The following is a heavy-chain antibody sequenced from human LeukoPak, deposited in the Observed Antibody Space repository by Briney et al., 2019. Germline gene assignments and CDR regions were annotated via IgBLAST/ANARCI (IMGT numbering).Heavy chain of an antibody. CDR2: ISYDGSNK. V-gene: IGHV3-30-3*01. CDR1: GFTFSSYA. CDR3: ARDPIWTTWSFYYGMDV. D-gene: IGHD2/OR15-2a*01. Sequence: GGSLRLSCAASGFTFSSYAMHWVRQAPGKGLEWVAVISYDGSNKYYADSVKGRFTISRDNSKNTLYLQMNSLRAEDTAVYYCARDPIWTTWSFYYGMDVWGQGTTVTVSS. J-gene: IGHJ6*02.